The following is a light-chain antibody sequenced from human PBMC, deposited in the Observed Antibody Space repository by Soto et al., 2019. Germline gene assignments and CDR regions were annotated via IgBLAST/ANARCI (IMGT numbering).Light chain of an antibody. Sequence: QSVLTQPPSVSGAPGQRVTISCTGSSSNIWAGYHVHWYQQLPGTAPKLLIYVNTNRPSGVPDRFSGSKSGTSASLAITGLQAEDEADYYCQSYDSSLSGFVVFGGGTKLTVL. CDR1: SSNIWAGYH. CDR2: VNT. CDR3: QSYDSSLSGFVV. J-gene: IGLJ2*01. V-gene: IGLV1-40*01.